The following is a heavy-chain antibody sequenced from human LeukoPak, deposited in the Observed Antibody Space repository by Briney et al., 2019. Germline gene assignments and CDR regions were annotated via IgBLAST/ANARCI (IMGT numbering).Heavy chain of an antibody. Sequence: ASVKVSCKASGYTFTSYDINWVRQATGQGLKWMGWMNPNSGNTGYAQKFQGRVTMTRNTSISTAYMELSSLRSEDTAVYYCARAHYYDSSGYYRVGYWGQGTLVTVSS. CDR1: GYTFTSYD. CDR3: ARAHYYDSSGYYRVGY. J-gene: IGHJ4*02. D-gene: IGHD3-22*01. CDR2: MNPNSGNT. V-gene: IGHV1-8*01.